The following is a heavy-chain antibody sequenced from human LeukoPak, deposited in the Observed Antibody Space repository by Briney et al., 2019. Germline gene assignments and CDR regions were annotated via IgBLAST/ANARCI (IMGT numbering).Heavy chain of an antibody. CDR3: ARLMVCWFDP. Sequence: SETLSLTCTVSGGSISSSSYYWGWIRQPPGKGLEWIGSIYYSGSTYYNPSLKSRVTISVDTSKNQFSLKLSSVTAADTAVYYCARLMVCWFDPLGPGNPGHRLL. V-gene: IGHV4-39*01. CDR2: IYYSGST. J-gene: IGHJ5*02. CDR1: GGSISSSSYY. D-gene: IGHD2-8*01.